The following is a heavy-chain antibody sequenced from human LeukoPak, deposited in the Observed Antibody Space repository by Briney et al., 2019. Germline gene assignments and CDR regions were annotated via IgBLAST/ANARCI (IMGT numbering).Heavy chain of an antibody. J-gene: IGHJ4*02. V-gene: IGHV1-2*02. Sequence: ASVKVSCKASGYTFTGYYTHWVRQAPGQGLEWMGWINPNSGGTNYAQKFQGRVTMTRDTSISTAYMELSRLRSDDTAVYYCARVLSSSWCFDYWGQGTLVTVSS. CDR2: INPNSGGT. CDR3: ARVLSSSWCFDY. D-gene: IGHD6-13*01. CDR1: GYTFTGYY.